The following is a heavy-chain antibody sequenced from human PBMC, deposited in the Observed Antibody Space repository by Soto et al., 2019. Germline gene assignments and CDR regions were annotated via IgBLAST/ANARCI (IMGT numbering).Heavy chain of an antibody. J-gene: IGHJ6*02. CDR1: GDSVSSNSAA. CDR2: TYYRSKWYN. Sequence: SQTLSLTCVISGDSVSSNSAAWNWIRQSPSRGLEWLGRTYYRSKWYNEYAVSVKSRININPDTSKDQFSLQLNSVTPEDTAVYYCARVITGTNYGMDVWGQGTTVTVSS. V-gene: IGHV6-1*01. CDR3: ARVITGTNYGMDV. D-gene: IGHD1-20*01.